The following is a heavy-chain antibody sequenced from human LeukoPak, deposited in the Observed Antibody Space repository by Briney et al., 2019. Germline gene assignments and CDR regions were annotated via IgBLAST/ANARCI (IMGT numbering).Heavy chain of an antibody. D-gene: IGHD6-13*01. Sequence: GSLRLSCAASGFTVSSNYMSWIRQPPGKGLEWIGEINHSGSTNYNPSLKSRVTISVDTSKNQFSLKLSSVTAADTAVYYCARGMSSSWHYYYYYYMDVWGKGTTVTVSS. V-gene: IGHV4-34*01. CDR3: ARGMSSSWHYYYYYYMDV. CDR2: INHSGST. CDR1: GFTVSSNY. J-gene: IGHJ6*03.